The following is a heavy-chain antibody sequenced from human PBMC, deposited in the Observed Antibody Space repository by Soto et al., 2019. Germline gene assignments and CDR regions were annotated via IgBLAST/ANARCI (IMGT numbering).Heavy chain of an antibody. Sequence: SGTLSLTFAVCGASISSNNWWNWVRQPPGKGLEWIGEISQSGSPNYNPSLESRVTISVDKSKNQFSLKLSSVTDADTAVYYCARGERQQQRDYWGQGTLVTVSS. V-gene: IGHV4-4*02. CDR3: ARGERQQQRDY. CDR1: GASISSNNW. D-gene: IGHD6-13*01. J-gene: IGHJ4*02. CDR2: ISQSGSP.